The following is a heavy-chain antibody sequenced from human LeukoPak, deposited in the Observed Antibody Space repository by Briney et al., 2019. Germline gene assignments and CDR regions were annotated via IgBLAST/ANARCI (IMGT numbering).Heavy chain of an antibody. Sequence: SETLSLTCAVYGGSFSGYYWSWIRQPPGKGLEWIGSINYGGITCYNPSLKSRVTISVDTSKNQFSLKVSSVTAADTAVYYCARRLIEVTGTGAWVFDYWGQGVLVTVSS. CDR3: ARRLIEVTGTGAWVFDY. D-gene: IGHD6-19*01. V-gene: IGHV4-34*01. J-gene: IGHJ4*02. CDR2: INYGGIT. CDR1: GGSFSGYY.